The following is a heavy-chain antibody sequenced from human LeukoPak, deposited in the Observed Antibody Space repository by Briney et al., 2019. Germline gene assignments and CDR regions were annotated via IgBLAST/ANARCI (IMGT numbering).Heavy chain of an antibody. CDR1: GFTFKTYW. CDR2: IKPDGSEK. Sequence: GGSLRLSCAASGFTFKTYWMTWVRQAPGKGLEWVANIKPDGSEKNYVDSVKGRFTISRDNAKNSLYLQMNSLRAEDTAIYYCAKVGGYYDSSGPLGGFDYWGQGALVTVSS. V-gene: IGHV3-7*03. D-gene: IGHD3-22*01. J-gene: IGHJ4*02. CDR3: AKVGGYYDSSGPLGGFDY.